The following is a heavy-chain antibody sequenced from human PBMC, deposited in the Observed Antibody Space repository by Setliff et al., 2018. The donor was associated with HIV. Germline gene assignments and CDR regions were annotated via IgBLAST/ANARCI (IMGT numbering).Heavy chain of an antibody. J-gene: IGHJ3*02. D-gene: IGHD2-8*01. CDR3: ARPTTGVGGGAAFDI. CDR1: GGSIDSTSYY. CDR2: IYYSGTT. Sequence: SETLSLTCTVSGGSIDSTSYYWGWIRQPPGKGLEWIGSIYYSGTTYYNPSLKSRVTISVDTSKNHFSLKLNSVTAADTAVYFCARPTTGVGGGAAFDIWGQGTMVTVSS. V-gene: IGHV4-39*02.